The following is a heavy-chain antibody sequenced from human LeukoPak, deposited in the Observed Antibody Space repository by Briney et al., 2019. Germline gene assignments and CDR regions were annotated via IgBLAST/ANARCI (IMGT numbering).Heavy chain of an antibody. CDR2: IIPILGIA. Sequence: SVKVSCKASGGTFSSYAISWVRQAPGQGLEWMGRIIPILGIANYAQKFQGRVTITADKSTSTAYMELSSLRSEDTAVYYCARDRRAAALYYYYGMDIWGQGTTVTVSS. CDR3: ARDRRAAALYYYYGMDI. D-gene: IGHD6-13*01. J-gene: IGHJ6*02. CDR1: GGTFSSYA. V-gene: IGHV1-69*04.